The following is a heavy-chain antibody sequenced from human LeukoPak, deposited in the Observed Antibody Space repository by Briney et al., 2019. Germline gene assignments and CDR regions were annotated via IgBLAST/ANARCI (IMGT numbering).Heavy chain of an antibody. Sequence: GGSLRLSCAASGFTFSSYAMHWVRQAPGKGLEWVAVISYDGSNKYYADSVKGRFTISRDNSKNTLYLQMNSLRAEDTAVYYCARAPIRFLEWPGGFDPWGQGTLVTVSS. V-gene: IGHV3-30-3*01. J-gene: IGHJ5*02. CDR1: GFTFSSYA. D-gene: IGHD3-3*01. CDR2: ISYDGSNK. CDR3: ARAPIRFLEWPGGFDP.